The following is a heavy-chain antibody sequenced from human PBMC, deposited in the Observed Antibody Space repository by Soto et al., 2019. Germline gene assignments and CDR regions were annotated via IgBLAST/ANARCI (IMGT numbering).Heavy chain of an antibody. D-gene: IGHD4-17*01. Sequence: GGSLRLSCAASGFTFSSYGMHWVRQAPGKGPEWVAVISYDGSNKYYADSVKGRFTISRDNSKNTLYLQMNSLRAEDTAVYYCAKDPSPNHYGDYYNYWGQGTLVTVSS. J-gene: IGHJ4*02. CDR2: ISYDGSNK. CDR1: GFTFSSYG. CDR3: AKDPSPNHYGDYYNY. V-gene: IGHV3-30*18.